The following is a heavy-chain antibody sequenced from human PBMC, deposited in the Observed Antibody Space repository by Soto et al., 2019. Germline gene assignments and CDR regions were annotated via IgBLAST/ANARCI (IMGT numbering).Heavy chain of an antibody. J-gene: IGHJ4*02. CDR2: VSADGVSS. CDR1: GFTFSSFA. D-gene: IGHD2-2*01. V-gene: IGHV3-23*01. Sequence: PGGSLRLSCEGSGFTFSSFAMGWVRQAPGKGLEWLSSVSADGVSSFSADSVRGRFRVSRDNSKNTLFLQMRFLRVEDTAVYYCAKTRQAPAGTHFFDLWGQGTQVTVSS. CDR3: AKTRQAPAGTHFFDL.